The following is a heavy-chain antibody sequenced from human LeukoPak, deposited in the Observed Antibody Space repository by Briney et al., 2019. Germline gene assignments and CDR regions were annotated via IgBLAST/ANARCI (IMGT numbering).Heavy chain of an antibody. CDR1: GFTFSSYE. CDR2: ISSSGSTI. V-gene: IGHV3-48*03. D-gene: IGHD3-10*02. CDR3: AELGITMIGGV. Sequence: GVYLRLYCAASGFTFSSYEMNWVRQAPGKGRKWVSYISSSGSTIYYADSVKGRFTISRDNAKNSLYLQMNSLRAEDTAVYYCAELGITMIGGVWGKGTTVTISS. J-gene: IGHJ6*04.